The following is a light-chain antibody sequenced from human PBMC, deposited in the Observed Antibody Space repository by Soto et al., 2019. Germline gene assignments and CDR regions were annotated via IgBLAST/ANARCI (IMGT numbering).Light chain of an antibody. CDR1: QSLSNF. CDR3: QQRSNLVT. V-gene: IGKV3-11*01. CDR2: DAS. J-gene: IGKJ3*01. Sequence: EIVLTQSPATLSLSPGERATLSCRASQSLSNFLAWYQQKPGQAPRLLIYDASNRATGIPVRFSGSGSGTDFTLTISSLEPEDFAVYYCQQRSNLVTFGPGTKVEIK.